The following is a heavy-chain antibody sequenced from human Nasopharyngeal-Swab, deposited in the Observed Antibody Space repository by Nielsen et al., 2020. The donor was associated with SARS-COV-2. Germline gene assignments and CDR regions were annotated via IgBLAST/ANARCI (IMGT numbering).Heavy chain of an antibody. J-gene: IGHJ6*03. CDR2: IYYSGST. CDR3: ARVYYYYYMDV. Sequence: SETLSLTCTVSGGSISSGDCYWSWIRQPPGKGLEWIGYIYYSGSTYYNPSLKSRVTISVDTSKNQFSLKLSSVTAADTAMYYCARVYYYYYMDVWGKGTTVTVSS. V-gene: IGHV4-30-4*01. CDR1: GGSISSGDCY.